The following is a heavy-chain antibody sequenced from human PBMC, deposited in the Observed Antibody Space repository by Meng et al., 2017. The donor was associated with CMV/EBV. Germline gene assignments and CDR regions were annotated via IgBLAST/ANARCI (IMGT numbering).Heavy chain of an antibody. CDR1: GGSISSYY. CDR2: IYYSGST. CDR3: ARGQRFRSFDY. V-gene: IGHV4-59*12. D-gene: IGHD5-24*01. Sequence: GSLRLSCTVSGGSISSYYWSWIRQPPGKGLEWIGYIYYSGSTNYNPSLKSRVTISVDTSKNQFSLKLSSVTAADTAVYYCARGQRFRSFDYWGQGTLVTVSS. J-gene: IGHJ4*02.